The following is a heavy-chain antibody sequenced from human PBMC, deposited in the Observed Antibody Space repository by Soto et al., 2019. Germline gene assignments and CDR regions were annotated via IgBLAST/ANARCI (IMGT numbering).Heavy chain of an antibody. D-gene: IGHD1-26*01. CDR2: ISGSGGGT. CDR1: GFTFNGYA. V-gene: IGHV3-23*01. J-gene: IGHJ4*02. CDR3: AKQSRPTVNVCDY. Sequence: GGSLRLSCAASGFTFNGYAMNWVRQAPGKGLEWVSGISGSGGGTYYADSVKGRFTISRDNSKNTLYLQMNSLRAEDTAVYYCAKQSRPTVNVCDYWGQGAMVTVYS.